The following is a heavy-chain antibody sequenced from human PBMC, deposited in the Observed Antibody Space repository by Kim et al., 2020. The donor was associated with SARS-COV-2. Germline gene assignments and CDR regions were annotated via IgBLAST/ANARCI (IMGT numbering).Heavy chain of an antibody. CDR1: GGSFSGYY. J-gene: IGHJ6*02. CDR2: INHSGST. V-gene: IGHV4-34*01. Sequence: SETLSLTCAVYGGSFSGYYWSWIRQPPGKGLEWIGEINHSGSTNYNPSLKSRVTISVDTSKNQFSLKLSSVTAADTAVYYCARNRRNSSSWSRSPSGMDVWGQGTTVTVSS. CDR3: ARNRRNSSSWSRSPSGMDV. D-gene: IGHD6-13*01.